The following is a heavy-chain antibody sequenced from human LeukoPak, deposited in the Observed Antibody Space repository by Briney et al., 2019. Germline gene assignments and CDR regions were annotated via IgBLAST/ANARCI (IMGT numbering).Heavy chain of an antibody. CDR3: ARRRQGSSGRGAEGVFDY. CDR1: GYSFTSYW. V-gene: IGHV5-51*01. D-gene: IGHD6-19*01. J-gene: IGHJ4*02. Sequence: GESLKISCKGSGYSFTSYWIGWVRQMPGKGLEWMGIIYPGDSDTRYSPSFQGQVTISADKSISTAYLQWSSLKASDTAMYYCARRRQGSSGRGAEGVFDYWGQGTLVTVSS. CDR2: IYPGDSDT.